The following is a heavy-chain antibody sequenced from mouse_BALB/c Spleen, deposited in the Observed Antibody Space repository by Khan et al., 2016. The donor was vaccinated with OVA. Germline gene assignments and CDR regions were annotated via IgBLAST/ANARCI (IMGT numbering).Heavy chain of an antibody. V-gene: IGHV1-4*01. CDR3: AREGAYYRSDGWFAY. D-gene: IGHD2-14*01. CDR1: GYTFTSYT. Sequence: QIQLVQSGAELARPGASVKMSCKASGYTFTSYTMHWVKQRPGQGLEWIGYISPSSGYTNYNQKFKDKATLTADKSSSTAYMQLSSLTSEDSAVYYCAREGAYYRSDGWFAYWDQVTLVTVSA. J-gene: IGHJ3*01. CDR2: ISPSSGYT.